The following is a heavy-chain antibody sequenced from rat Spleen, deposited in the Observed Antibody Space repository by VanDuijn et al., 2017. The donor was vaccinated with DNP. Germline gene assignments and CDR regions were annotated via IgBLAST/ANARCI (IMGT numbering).Heavy chain of an antibody. CDR2: ISTGGGNI. D-gene: IGHD1-1*01. J-gene: IGHJ1*01. V-gene: IGHV5S13*01. CDR1: GFTFSNYG. Sequence: EVQLVESGGGLVQPGRSLKLSCEVSGFTFSNYGMAWVRQTPTKGLEWVASISTGGGNIFYRDSIKGRFTVSRDNAKSSLYLQMDSLRSEDTATYYCARHSTTVSPYWYFDFWGPGTMVTVSS. CDR3: ARHSTTVSPYWYFDF.